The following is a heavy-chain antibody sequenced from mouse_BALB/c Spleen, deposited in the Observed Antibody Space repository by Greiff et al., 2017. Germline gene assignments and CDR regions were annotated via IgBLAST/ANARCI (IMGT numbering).Heavy chain of an antibody. Sequence: QVQLQQSGAELVRPGTSVKISCKASGYTFTNYWLGWVKQRPGHGLEWIGDIYPGGGYTNYNEKFKGKATLTADTSSSTAYMQLSSLTSEDSAVYFCATRIHYYGYHYWGQGTTLTVSS. CDR2: IYPGGGYT. CDR1: GYTFTNYW. CDR3: ATRIHYYGYHY. J-gene: IGHJ2*01. V-gene: IGHV1-63*02. D-gene: IGHD1-2*01.